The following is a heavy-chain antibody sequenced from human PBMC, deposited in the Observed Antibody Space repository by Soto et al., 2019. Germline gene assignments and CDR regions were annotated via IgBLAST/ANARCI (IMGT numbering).Heavy chain of an antibody. CDR2: INHSGST. CDR3: ARGFFFGDPS. CDR1: GGSFSGYY. J-gene: IGHJ4*02. V-gene: IGHV4-34*01. D-gene: IGHD4-17*01. Sequence: SETLSLTCAVYGGSFSGYYWSWIRQPPGKGLEWIGEINHSGSTNYNPSLKSRVTITVDTSKNQFSLKLSSVTAADTAVYYCARGFFFGDPSWGQGTLVTVSS.